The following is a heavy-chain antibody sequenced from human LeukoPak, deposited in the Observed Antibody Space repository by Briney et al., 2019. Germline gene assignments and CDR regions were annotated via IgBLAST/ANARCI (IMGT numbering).Heavy chain of an antibody. V-gene: IGHV3-23*01. Sequence: GGSLRLSCAASGFTFSSYAMSWVRQAPGKGLEWVSAISGSGGSTYYADSVKGRFTISRDNSKNTLYLQMNSLRAEDTAVYYCAKVPTLWFEESYLYYWGQGTLVTVSS. D-gene: IGHD3-10*01. CDR2: ISGSGGST. CDR1: GFTFSSYA. CDR3: AKVPTLWFEESYLYY. J-gene: IGHJ4*02.